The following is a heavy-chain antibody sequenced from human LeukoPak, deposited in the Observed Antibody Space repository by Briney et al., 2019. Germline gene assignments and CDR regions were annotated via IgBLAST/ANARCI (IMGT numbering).Heavy chain of an antibody. V-gene: IGHV3-23*01. D-gene: IGHD3-22*01. CDR3: ARDRPNYYGSDGHYYRRDGDH. Sequence: GGPLRLSCAASGFTFSNYAMTWVRQTPGKGLQWVSSITSRDGTTYYADSVKGRFTISRDNSENTLYLRMSSLRAEDTAIYYCARDRPNYYGSDGHYYRRDGDHWGQGTLVTVSS. J-gene: IGHJ5*02. CDR1: GFTFSNYA. CDR2: ITSRDGTT.